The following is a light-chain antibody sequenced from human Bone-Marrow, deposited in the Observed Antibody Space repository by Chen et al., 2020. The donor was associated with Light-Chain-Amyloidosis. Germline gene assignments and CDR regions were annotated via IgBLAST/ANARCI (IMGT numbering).Light chain of an antibody. V-gene: IGLV3-25*03. CDR2: RDT. CDR1: DLPTKY. CDR3: QSADSSGTYEVI. Sequence: YELTQPPSVSVSPGQTARITCSGDDLPTKYAYWYQQTPGQAPVLVIHRDTERPSGISERFSGSSSGTTATLTISGVQAEDEADYHCQSADSSGTYEVIFGGGTKLTVL. J-gene: IGLJ2*01.